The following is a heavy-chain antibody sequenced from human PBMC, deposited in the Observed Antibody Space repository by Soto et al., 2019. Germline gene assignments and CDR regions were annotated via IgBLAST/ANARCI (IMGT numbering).Heavy chain of an antibody. J-gene: IGHJ4*02. CDR3: ARAVDYGDYVRYFDY. V-gene: IGHV3-21*01. CDR1: GFTFSSYS. D-gene: IGHD4-17*01. CDR2: ISSSSSYI. Sequence: PGGSLRLSCAASGFTFSSYSMNWVRQAPGKGLEWVSSISSSSSYIYYADSVKGRFTISRDNAKNSLYLQMNSLRAEDTAVYYCARAVDYGDYVRYFDYWGQGTLVTVS.